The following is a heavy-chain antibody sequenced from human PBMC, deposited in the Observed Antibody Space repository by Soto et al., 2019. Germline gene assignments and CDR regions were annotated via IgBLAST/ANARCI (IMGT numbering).Heavy chain of an antibody. D-gene: IGHD6-19*01. CDR2: IDSSGVKK. CDR1: GFTFSGLY. V-gene: IGHV3-11*01. Sequence: QVQLTESGGGLVKPGGSLRLSCAASGFTFSGLYMSWIRQAPGKGLEWVSCIDSSGVKKYYAESVRGRFTISRDNAKNSLYLQMNSLRAEDTAVYYCARDRGAVTGDYFDSWGQGTLVTVSS. CDR3: ARDRGAVTGDYFDS. J-gene: IGHJ4*02.